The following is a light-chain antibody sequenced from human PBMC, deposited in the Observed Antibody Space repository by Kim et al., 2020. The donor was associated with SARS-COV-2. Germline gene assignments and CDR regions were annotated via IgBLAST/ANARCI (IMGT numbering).Light chain of an antibody. CDR2: KAS. CDR1: QRISSW. CDR3: QQYNSYPYT. J-gene: IGKJ2*01. V-gene: IGKV1-5*03. Sequence: DIQMTQSPSTLSASVGDRVTITCRASQRISSWLAWYQQKPGKAPKLLIYKASSLESGVPSRFGGSGSGTEFTLTISSLQPDDLATYYCQQYNSYPYTFGQGTKLEI.